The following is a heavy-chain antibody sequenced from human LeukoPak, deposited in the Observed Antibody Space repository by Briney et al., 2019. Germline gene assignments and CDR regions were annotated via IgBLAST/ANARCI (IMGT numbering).Heavy chain of an antibody. Sequence: SETLSLTCTVSGGSISSYYCSWIRQPPGKGLEWIGYIYYSGSTNYNPFPKSRFTISVDTSKNQFSLNLSYVSPGDTPMYYCAITTGAGFHYWGGATRVTVSS. D-gene: IGHD7-27*01. CDR2: IYYSGST. CDR3: AITTGAGFHY. J-gene: IGHJ4*02. CDR1: GGSISSYY. V-gene: IGHV4-59*01.